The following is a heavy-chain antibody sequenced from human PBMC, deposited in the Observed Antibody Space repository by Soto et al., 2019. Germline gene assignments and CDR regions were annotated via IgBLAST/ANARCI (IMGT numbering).Heavy chain of an antibody. CDR1: GGSFSGYY. J-gene: IGHJ6*03. V-gene: IGHV4-34*01. CDR3: ARGGYDYIWGTPGDYYYYYMDV. CDR2: INHSGST. D-gene: IGHD3-16*01. Sequence: SETLSLTCAVYGGSFSGYYWSWIRQPPGKGLEWIGEINHSGSTNYNPSLKSRVTISVDTSKNRFSLKLSSVTAADTAVYYCARGGYDYIWGTPGDYYYYYMDVWGKGTTVTVSS.